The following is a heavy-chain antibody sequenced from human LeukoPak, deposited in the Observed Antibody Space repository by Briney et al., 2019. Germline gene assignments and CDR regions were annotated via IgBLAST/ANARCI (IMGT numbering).Heavy chain of an antibody. V-gene: IGHV3-74*01. CDR2: ISSDGSSR. D-gene: IGHD2-2*02. J-gene: IGHJ4*02. CDR1: VFTFSSYW. CDR3: ARAGGIVVVAVAIKPPNL. Sequence: GWSLRLSCAASVFTFSSYWMHWARQAPGKGLVGVSRISSDGSSRGYADSVKGRFTISRDNDKQTLYLQMDSLRLDDPAVYYCARAGGIVVVAVAIKPPNLWGQGTLVTVSS.